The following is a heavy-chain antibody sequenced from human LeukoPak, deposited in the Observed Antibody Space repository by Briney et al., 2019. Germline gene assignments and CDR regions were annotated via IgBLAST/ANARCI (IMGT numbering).Heavy chain of an antibody. V-gene: IGHV3-21*01. J-gene: IGHJ4*02. CDR3: AKLRGYSYGHFDY. CDR1: GFTFSSYG. CDR2: ISSSSSYI. Sequence: GRSLRLSCAASGFTFSSYGMHWVRQAPGKGLEWVSSISSSSSYIYYADSVKGRFTISRDNAKNSLYLQMNSLRAEDTAVYYCAKLRGYSYGHFDYWGQGTLVTVSS. D-gene: IGHD5-18*01.